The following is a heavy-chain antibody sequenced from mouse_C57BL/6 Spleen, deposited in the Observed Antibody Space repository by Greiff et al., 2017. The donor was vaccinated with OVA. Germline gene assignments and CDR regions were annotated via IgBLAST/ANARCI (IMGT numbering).Heavy chain of an antibody. V-gene: IGHV1-81*01. CDR1: GYTFTSYG. Sequence: QVQLKQSGAELARPGASVKLSCKASGYTFTSYGISWVKQRTGQGLEWIGEIYPRSGNTYYNEKFKGKATLTADKSSSTAYMELRSLTSEDSAVYFCASYYDYDFAYWGQGTLVTVSA. CDR2: IYPRSGNT. J-gene: IGHJ3*01. CDR3: ASYYDYDFAY. D-gene: IGHD2-4*01.